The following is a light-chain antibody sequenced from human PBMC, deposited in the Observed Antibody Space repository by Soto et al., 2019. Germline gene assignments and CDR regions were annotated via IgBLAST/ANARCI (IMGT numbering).Light chain of an antibody. V-gene: IGKV1-5*03. CDR1: QIIYSW. CDR3: LQYFDYYRT. Sequence: DIQMTQSPSTLSASVGDSVTITCRASQIIYSWLAWYQQKPGNAPKLLIYKSSTVERGVPSRFSGSGSETEFTLTINSLQPDDFATYYCLQYFDYYRTFGQGTKVDIK. J-gene: IGKJ1*01. CDR2: KSS.